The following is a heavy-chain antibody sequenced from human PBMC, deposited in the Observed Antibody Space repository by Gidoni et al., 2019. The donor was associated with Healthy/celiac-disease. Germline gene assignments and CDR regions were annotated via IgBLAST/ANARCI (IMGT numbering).Heavy chain of an antibody. CDR2: ISGSSSYI. J-gene: IGHJ4*02. CDR1: GFTFSSYS. Sequence: EVQLVESGGGLVKPGGSLRLSCAASGFTFSSYSMNWVRQAPGKGQEWVSSISGSSSYIYYADSVKGRFTISRDNAKNSLYLQMNSLRAEDTAVYYCARALKLWFGELLDWGQGTLVTVSS. V-gene: IGHV3-21*01. CDR3: ARALKLWFGELLD. D-gene: IGHD3-10*01.